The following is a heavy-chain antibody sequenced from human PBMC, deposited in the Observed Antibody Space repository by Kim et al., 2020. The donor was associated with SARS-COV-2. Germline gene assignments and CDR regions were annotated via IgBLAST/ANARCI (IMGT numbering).Heavy chain of an antibody. D-gene: IGHD1-26*01. CDR2: IYYSGST. V-gene: IGHV4-39*07. CDR3: ARVPWPRGAGAPED. J-gene: IGHJ4*02. Sequence: SETLSLTCTVSGGSISSSSYYWGWIRQPPGKGLEWIGSIYYSGSTYYNPSLKSRVTISVDTSKNQFSLKLSSMTAADTAVYYCARVPWPRGAGAPEDWGQGTLVTVSS. CDR1: GGSISSSSYY.